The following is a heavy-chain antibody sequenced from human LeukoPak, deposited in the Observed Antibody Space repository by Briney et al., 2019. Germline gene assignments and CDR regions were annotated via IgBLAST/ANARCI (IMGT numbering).Heavy chain of an antibody. J-gene: IGHJ4*02. V-gene: IGHV3-23*01. D-gene: IGHD3-22*01. CDR3: AKVKVVGYSTFDL. CDR1: GFTFSSYA. Sequence: GGSLRLSCAASGFTFSSYAMHWVRQAPGKGLEWVSGFTRNDETTSYSDSVKGRFTISRDNYKDTLYLQMNSLTAEDTAVYYCAKVKVVGYSTFDLWGQGTLVTVSP. CDR2: FTRNDETT.